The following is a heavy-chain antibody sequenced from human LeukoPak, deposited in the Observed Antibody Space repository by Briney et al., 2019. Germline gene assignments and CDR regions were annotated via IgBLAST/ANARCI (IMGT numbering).Heavy chain of an antibody. CDR2: ISAYNGNT. J-gene: IGHJ3*02. CDR3: ARDPQYYYGSGRNPNAFDI. D-gene: IGHD3-10*01. Sequence: ASVKVSCKASGYTFTSYGISWVRQAPGQGLEWMGWISAYNGNTNYAQKLQGRVTMTTDTSTSTAYMELRSLRSDDTAVCYCARDPQYYYGSGRNPNAFDIWGQGTMVTVSS. CDR1: GYTFTSYG. V-gene: IGHV1-18*01.